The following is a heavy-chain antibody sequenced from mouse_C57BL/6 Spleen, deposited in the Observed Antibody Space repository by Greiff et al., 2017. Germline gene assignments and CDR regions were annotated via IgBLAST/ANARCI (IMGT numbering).Heavy chain of an antibody. Sequence: QVHVKQSGAELARPGASVKLSCKASGYTFTSYGISWVKQRTGQGLEWIGEIYPRSGNTYYNEKFKGKATLTADKSSSTAYMELRSLTSEDSAVYFCARSSWDEYFDVWGTGTTVTVSS. D-gene: IGHD4-1*01. CDR3: ARSSWDEYFDV. V-gene: IGHV1-81*01. J-gene: IGHJ1*03. CDR1: GYTFTSYG. CDR2: IYPRSGNT.